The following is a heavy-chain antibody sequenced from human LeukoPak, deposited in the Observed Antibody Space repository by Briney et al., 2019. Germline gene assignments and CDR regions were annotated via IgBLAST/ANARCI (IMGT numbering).Heavy chain of an antibody. CDR3: AKQMVERPHYYYMDV. J-gene: IGHJ6*03. Sequence: GGSLRLSCAASGFIFSSFGMHWVRRAPGKGLEWVAFIQDDESNKFYADSVKGRFTISRDNSKNTLFLQMNSLRPEDTALYYCAKQMVERPHYYYMDVWGKGTTVTVSS. CDR1: GFIFSSFG. V-gene: IGHV3-30*02. CDR2: IQDDESNK. D-gene: IGHD2-15*01.